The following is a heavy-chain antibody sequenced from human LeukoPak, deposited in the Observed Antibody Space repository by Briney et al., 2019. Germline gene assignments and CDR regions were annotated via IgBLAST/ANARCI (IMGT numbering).Heavy chain of an antibody. D-gene: IGHD3-22*01. J-gene: IGHJ4*02. Sequence: ASVKVSCKASGYTFTGYYMHWVRQAPGQGPEWMGRINPSSGGTDYAQRFQGRVTMTRDTSINTAYMELSRLRSDDTAVFYCARALRDSSGYYYVDYWGQGTLVTVSS. CDR3: ARALRDSSGYYYVDY. CDR1: GYTFTGYY. CDR2: INPSSGGT. V-gene: IGHV1-2*06.